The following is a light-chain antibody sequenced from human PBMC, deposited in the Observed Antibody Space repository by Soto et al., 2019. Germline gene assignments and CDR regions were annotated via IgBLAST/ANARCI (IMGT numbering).Light chain of an antibody. CDR1: QSISSW. CDR3: QQYNSFVLT. J-gene: IGKJ4*01. V-gene: IGKV1-5*03. CDR2: KAS. Sequence: DVQMTQSPSTLSASVGDRVTITCRASQSISSWLAWYQQKPGKAPKLLIYKASSLESGVPSRFSGSGSGTEITLTISSLQPDDFATYYCQQYNSFVLTFGGGTKVEIK.